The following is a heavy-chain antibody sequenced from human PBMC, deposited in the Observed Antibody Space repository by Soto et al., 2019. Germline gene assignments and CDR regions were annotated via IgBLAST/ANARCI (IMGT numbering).Heavy chain of an antibody. CDR3: ARVMGFHSRSWLDY. D-gene: IGHD6-13*01. CDR2: INAGNGNT. J-gene: IGHJ4*02. V-gene: IGHV1-3*01. Sequence: VRQAPGQRLEWMGWINAGNGNTKYSQKFQGRVTITRDTSASTAYMELSSLRSEDTAVYYCARVMGFHSRSWLDYWGPGSVVPV.